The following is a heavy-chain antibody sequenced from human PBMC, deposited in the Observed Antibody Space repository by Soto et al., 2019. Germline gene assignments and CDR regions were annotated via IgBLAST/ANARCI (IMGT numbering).Heavy chain of an antibody. Sequence: QVQLHESGPGLVKPSETLSLTCTVSGGSISNFYWSWIRQSPGRGLEWIGYGYMYYSGSTYYNPSLESRVTISVDTSKTQISLRLTSVTADDTALSYGASGSLSTETANALDVWGPGTMVTVSS. CDR1: GGSISNFY. CDR3: ASGSLSTETANALDV. D-gene: IGHD2-21*02. J-gene: IGHJ3*01. V-gene: IGHV4-59*01. CDR2: MYYSGST.